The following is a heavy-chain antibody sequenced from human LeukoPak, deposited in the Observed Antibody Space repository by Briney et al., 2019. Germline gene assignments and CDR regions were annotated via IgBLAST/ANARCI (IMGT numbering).Heavy chain of an antibody. J-gene: IGHJ6*02. Sequence: PGGSLRLSCAASGFTFSSYGMHWVRQAPGKGLEWVAVISYDGSNKYYADSVKGRFTISRDNSKNTLYLQMNSLRAEDTAVYYCAKDVLTGYQIYYYYGMDVWGQGTTVTVSS. D-gene: IGHD3-9*01. V-gene: IGHV3-30*18. CDR1: GFTFSSYG. CDR3: AKDVLTGYQIYYYYGMDV. CDR2: ISYDGSNK.